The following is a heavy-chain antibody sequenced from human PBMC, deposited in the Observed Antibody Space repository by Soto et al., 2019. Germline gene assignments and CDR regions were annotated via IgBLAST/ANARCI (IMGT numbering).Heavy chain of an antibody. V-gene: IGHV3-33*01. J-gene: IGHJ4*02. CDR3: AREEYSSSCIDY. CDR1: GFTFSSYG. Sequence: GSLRLSCAASGFTFSSYGMHWVRQAPGKGLEWVAVIWYDGSNKYYADSVKGRFTISRDNPKNTLYLQMNSLRAEDTAVYYCAREEYSSSCIDYWGQGTLVTVSS. CDR2: IWYDGSNK. D-gene: IGHD6-13*01.